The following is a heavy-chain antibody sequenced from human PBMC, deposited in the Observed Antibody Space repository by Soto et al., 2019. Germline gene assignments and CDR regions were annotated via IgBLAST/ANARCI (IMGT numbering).Heavy chain of an antibody. V-gene: IGHV4-34*01. Sequence: SETLSLTCAVYGGSFSGYYLSWIRQPPGKGLEWIGEINHSGSTSYNPSLKSRVTMSVDTSKNEFSLKLTSVTAADTAVYYCARRVDHYDSSGDANDIWGQGTMVTV. J-gene: IGHJ3*02. CDR3: ARRVDHYDSSGDANDI. D-gene: IGHD3-22*01. CDR2: INHSGST. CDR1: GGSFSGYY.